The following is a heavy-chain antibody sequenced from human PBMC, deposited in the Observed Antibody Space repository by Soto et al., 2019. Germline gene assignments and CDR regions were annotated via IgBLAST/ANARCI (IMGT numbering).Heavy chain of an antibody. CDR2: IYYSGST. Sequence: QVQLQESGPGLVKPSETLSLTCTVSGGSISSYYWSWIRQPPGKGLEWIGYIYYSGSTNYNPSLESRVTISVDTSKNQFSLKLSSVTAADTAVYYCARVWGYAFDIWGQGTMVTVSS. CDR1: GGSISSYY. CDR3: ARVWGYAFDI. J-gene: IGHJ3*02. V-gene: IGHV4-59*08. D-gene: IGHD7-27*01.